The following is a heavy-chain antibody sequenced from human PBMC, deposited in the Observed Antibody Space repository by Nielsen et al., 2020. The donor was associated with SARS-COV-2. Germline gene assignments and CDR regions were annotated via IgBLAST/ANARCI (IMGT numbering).Heavy chain of an antibody. J-gene: IGHJ4*02. Sequence: GESLKISCAASGFTFSSYGMHWVRQAPGKGLEWVALISNDESKIYYSDSVKGRFTISRDNSNKSLYLQMNNLRPEDTAVYYCTSEMATWGQGTPVTVSS. V-gene: IGHV3-30*03. CDR2: ISNDESKI. CDR1: GFTFSSYG. D-gene: IGHD5-24*01. CDR3: TSEMAT.